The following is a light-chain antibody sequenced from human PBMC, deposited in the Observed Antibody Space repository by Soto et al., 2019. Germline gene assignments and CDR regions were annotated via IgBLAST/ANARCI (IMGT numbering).Light chain of an antibody. CDR2: AAS. CDR1: ESIARH. Sequence: DIQMTQSPSSLSVSVGDRVTITCRASESIARHLNWYQQKPGKAPKLLIYAASSLQNGVPSRFRGGGSGTDFTLTISNLQPEDVATYYCQQSYSALSITFGQGTRLEIK. J-gene: IGKJ5*01. CDR3: QQSYSALSIT. V-gene: IGKV1-39*01.